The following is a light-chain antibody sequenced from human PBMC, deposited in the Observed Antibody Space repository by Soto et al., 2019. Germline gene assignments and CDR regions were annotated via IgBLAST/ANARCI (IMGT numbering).Light chain of an antibody. CDR3: AAWDDTLNNVV. Sequence: QSVLTQPPSASGTPGQRVTISCSGSSSSFGRNTVNWYQQFRGTAPKLLIYNNGQRPSGVPDRFSGSKSGTSASLAISGLHSEDEADYYCAAWDDTLNNVVFGGGTKLTVL. J-gene: IGLJ2*01. V-gene: IGLV1-44*01. CDR1: SSSFGRNT. CDR2: NNG.